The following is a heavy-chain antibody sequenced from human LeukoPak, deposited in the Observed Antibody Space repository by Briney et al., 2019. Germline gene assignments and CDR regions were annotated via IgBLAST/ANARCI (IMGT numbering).Heavy chain of an antibody. CDR3: AKSQYDFWSGDALDY. J-gene: IGHJ4*02. CDR2: ISGSGGST. Sequence: PGGSLRLSCAASGFTFSSYAMSWVHQAPGKGLEWVSAISGSGGSTYYADSVKGRFTISRDNSKNTLYLQMNSLRAEDTGVYYCAKSQYDFWSGDALDYWGQGTLVTVSS. D-gene: IGHD3-3*01. CDR1: GFTFSSYA. V-gene: IGHV3-23*01.